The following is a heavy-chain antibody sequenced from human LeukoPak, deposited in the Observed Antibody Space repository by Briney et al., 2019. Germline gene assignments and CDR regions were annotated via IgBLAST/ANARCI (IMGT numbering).Heavy chain of an antibody. J-gene: IGHJ4*02. Sequence: GGSLRLSCAASGLTVSEYAMNWVRQAPRKGLEWVSAISGSGGSTYYADSVKGRFTISRDNSKNTLYLQMNSLRAEDTALYYCAIRVDTAMVRDYWGQGTLVTVSS. D-gene: IGHD5-18*01. CDR2: ISGSGGST. CDR3: AIRVDTAMVRDY. V-gene: IGHV3-23*01. CDR1: GLTVSEYA.